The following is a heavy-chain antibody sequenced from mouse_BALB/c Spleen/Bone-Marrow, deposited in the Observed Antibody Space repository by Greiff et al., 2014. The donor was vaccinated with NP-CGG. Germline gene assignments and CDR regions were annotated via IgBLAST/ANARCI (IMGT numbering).Heavy chain of an antibody. V-gene: IGHV1S29*02. Sequence: EVQLVESGPELVKPGASVKISCKASGYTFTDYNMHWVEQSHGKSLEWIGYIYPYNGGTVYKQKFKSKATLTVDNSSSTANMELRSLTSEDSAVYYCARGAAYGYYLGLAYWGQGTLVTVSA. CDR1: GYTFTDYN. CDR3: ARGAAYGYYLGLAY. CDR2: IYPYNGGT. J-gene: IGHJ3*01. D-gene: IGHD2-3*01.